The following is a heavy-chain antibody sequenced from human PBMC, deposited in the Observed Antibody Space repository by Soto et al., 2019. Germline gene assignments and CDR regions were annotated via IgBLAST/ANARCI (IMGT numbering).Heavy chain of an antibody. CDR3: VAFGPFDY. J-gene: IGHJ4*02. D-gene: IGHD3-16*01. Sequence: EVQLLESGGGLVQPGGSLRLSCAVSGFTLRSYGMSWVRQAPGKGLEWVSGISGSGDKTYYADSVKGRFTISRDIFKNTLYLQMDSVSVEDTAVYYGVAFGPFDYWGQGTLVTVSS. CDR1: GFTLRSYG. CDR2: ISGSGDKT. V-gene: IGHV3-23*01.